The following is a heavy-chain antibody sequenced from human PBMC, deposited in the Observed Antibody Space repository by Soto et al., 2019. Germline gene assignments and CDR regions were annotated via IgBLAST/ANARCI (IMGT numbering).Heavy chain of an antibody. D-gene: IGHD3-22*01. CDR1: GFTFSSYA. Sequence: GGSLRLSCAASGFTFSSYAVSWVRQAPGKGPEWISSISGSGSTIYYADSVKGRFTISRDNSKNTLYLQMSGLRAEDTAVYYCAKVFYYYDSSGYYYFDYWGQGTLVTVSS. CDR3: AKVFYYYDSSGYYYFDY. CDR2: ISGSGSTI. V-gene: IGHV3-23*01. J-gene: IGHJ4*02.